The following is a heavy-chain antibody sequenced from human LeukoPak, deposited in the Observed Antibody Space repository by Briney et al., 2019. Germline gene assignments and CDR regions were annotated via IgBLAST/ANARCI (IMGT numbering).Heavy chain of an antibody. CDR2: IGSSGAGT. V-gene: IGHV3-23*01. CDR1: GFTFSNYA. CDR3: AKDMGYGSGTYYES. Sequence: GGSLRLSCAASGFTFSNYAMSWVRQAPGKGLEWVSVIGSSGAGTYYADSVKGRFTISRDNSKNTLYLQMNSLRAEDTAVYYCAKDMGYGSGTYYESWGQGTLVTVSP. D-gene: IGHD3-10*01. J-gene: IGHJ5*02.